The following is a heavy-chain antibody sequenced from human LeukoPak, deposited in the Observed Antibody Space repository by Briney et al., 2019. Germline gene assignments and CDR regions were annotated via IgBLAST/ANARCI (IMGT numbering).Heavy chain of an antibody. CDR2: IYYSGST. Sequence: SETLSLTCTVSGGSISSSSHYWGWIRQSPEKGLEWIGNIYYSGSTCYNPSLKSRVTISVDTSRNQFSLKLTSVTAADTAVYYCAGTHGQWELRHSNFDYWGRGTLVTVSS. J-gene: IGHJ4*02. D-gene: IGHD1-7*01. CDR1: GGSISSSSHY. CDR3: AGTHGQWELRHSNFDY. V-gene: IGHV4-39*01.